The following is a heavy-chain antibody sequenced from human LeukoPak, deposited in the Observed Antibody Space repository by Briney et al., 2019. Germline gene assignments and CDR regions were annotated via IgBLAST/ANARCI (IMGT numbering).Heavy chain of an antibody. Sequence: ASVKVSCKVSGYNLTELSMHWVRQAPGKGLEWMGGFDPEDGETIYAQKFQGRVTMTEDTSTDTAYMELSSLRSEDTAVYYCATTGLRKSPVAGSPSRDAFDIWGQGTMVTVSS. V-gene: IGHV1-24*01. CDR3: ATTGLRKSPVAGSPSRDAFDI. CDR2: FDPEDGET. J-gene: IGHJ3*02. D-gene: IGHD6-19*01. CDR1: GYNLTELS.